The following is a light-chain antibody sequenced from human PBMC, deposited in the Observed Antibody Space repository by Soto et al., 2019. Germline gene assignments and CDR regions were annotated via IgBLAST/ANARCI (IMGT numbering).Light chain of an antibody. CDR2: EVD. CDR1: TSDVGTYNL. Sequence: QSALTQPASVSGSPGQSITISCTGTTSDVGTYNLVSWYQHHPGRAPKLMIYEVDKRPSGVSDRFSGSKSGNTASLTISGLQSEDEADYYCISYTSDDVRYVFGTGTKLTVL. CDR3: ISYTSDDVRYV. J-gene: IGLJ1*01. V-gene: IGLV2-14*02.